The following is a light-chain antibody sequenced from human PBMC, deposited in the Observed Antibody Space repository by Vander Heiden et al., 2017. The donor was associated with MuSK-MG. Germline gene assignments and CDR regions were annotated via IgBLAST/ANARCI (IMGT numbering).Light chain of an antibody. V-gene: IGLV2-11*01. Sequence: QSALTQPRSVSGSPGQSVTISCAGTSRDVGFYNYVSWYQQHPGKAPNDIIFDVNKRPSGVPHRFSGSKSGNTASLTISGLQAEDESDYYCCSYAGRWVFGTGTTVAVL. CDR1: SRDVGFYNY. J-gene: IGLJ1*01. CDR3: CSYAGRWV. CDR2: DVN.